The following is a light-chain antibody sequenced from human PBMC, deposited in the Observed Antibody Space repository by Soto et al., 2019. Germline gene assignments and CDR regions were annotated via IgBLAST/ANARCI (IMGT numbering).Light chain of an antibody. Sequence: DIQMTQSPSTLSASVGDTVTITCRASQSISAWLAWYQQKPGKAPKLLIYDASSLESGVPSRFSGSGSGTEFTLTISSLTPDDFATYYCQQYNNYSFGQGTKVDIX. CDR2: DAS. CDR3: QQYNNYS. J-gene: IGKJ1*01. V-gene: IGKV1-5*01. CDR1: QSISAW.